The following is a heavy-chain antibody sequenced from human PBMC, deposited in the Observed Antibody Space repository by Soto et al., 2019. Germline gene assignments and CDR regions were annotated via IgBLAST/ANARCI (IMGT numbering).Heavy chain of an antibody. Sequence: PGESLKISCKGSGYSFTSYWISWVRQMPGKGLEWMGRIDPSDSYTNYSPSFQGHVTISADKSISTAYLQWSSLKASDTAMYYCASQYCSGGNCYDNYGMDVWGQGTTVTVSS. CDR1: GYSFTSYW. D-gene: IGHD2-15*01. CDR3: ASQYCSGGNCYDNYGMDV. J-gene: IGHJ6*02. V-gene: IGHV5-10-1*01. CDR2: IDPSDSYT.